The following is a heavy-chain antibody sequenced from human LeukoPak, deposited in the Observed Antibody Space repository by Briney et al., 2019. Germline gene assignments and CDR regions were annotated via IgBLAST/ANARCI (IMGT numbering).Heavy chain of an antibody. J-gene: IGHJ4*02. CDR1: GISVRGSY. V-gene: IGHV3-53*01. CDR2: IYSGDRT. Sequence: GGSLRLSCEVSGISVRGSYMSWVRQAPGKGLEWVSVIYSGDRTYYAESVKGRFTISRDTSKNTLYLQMNNLRADDTARYYCTRDLTGTTWSENDYWGQGTLVTISS. D-gene: IGHD6-13*01. CDR3: TRDLTGTTWSENDY.